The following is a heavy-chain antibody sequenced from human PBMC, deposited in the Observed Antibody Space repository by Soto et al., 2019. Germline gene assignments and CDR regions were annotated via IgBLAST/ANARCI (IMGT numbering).Heavy chain of an antibody. J-gene: IGHJ3*02. Sequence: GASVKVSGKASGCTFSSYAISCVRQAPGQGLEWMGGIIPIFGTANYAQKFQGRVTITADESTSTAYMELSSLRSEDTAVYYCARAVAEAFDIWGQGTMVTVSS. CDR1: GCTFSSYA. CDR3: ARAVAEAFDI. D-gene: IGHD6-19*01. CDR2: IIPIFGTA. V-gene: IGHV1-69*13.